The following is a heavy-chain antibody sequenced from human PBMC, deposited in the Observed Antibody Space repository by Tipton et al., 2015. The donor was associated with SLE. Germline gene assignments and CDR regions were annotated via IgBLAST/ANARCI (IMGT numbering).Heavy chain of an antibody. CDR1: GGSISSYY. J-gene: IGHJ3*02. CDR3: ARELDTFDI. CDR2: IYYSGST. V-gene: IGHV4-59*12. Sequence: PSLTCTVSGGSISSYYWSWIRQPPGKGLEWIAYIYYSGSTNYNPSLKSRVTMSVDTSKNHFSLKLISVTAADTAVYYCARELDTFDIWGQGTMVTVSS.